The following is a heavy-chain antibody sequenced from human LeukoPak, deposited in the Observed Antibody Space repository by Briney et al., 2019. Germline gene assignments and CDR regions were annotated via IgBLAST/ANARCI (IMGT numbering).Heavy chain of an antibody. D-gene: IGHD2-2*01. CDR2: ISYDGSNK. V-gene: IGHV3-30*18. CDR3: AKDIRYCSSTSCPLDY. CDR1: GFTFSSYG. J-gene: IGHJ4*02. Sequence: GGSLRLSCAASGFTFSSYGMHWVRQAPGKGLEWVAVISYDGSNKYYADSVKGRFTISRDNSKNTLYLQMNSPRAEDTAVYYCAKDIRYCSSTSCPLDYWGRGTLVTVSS.